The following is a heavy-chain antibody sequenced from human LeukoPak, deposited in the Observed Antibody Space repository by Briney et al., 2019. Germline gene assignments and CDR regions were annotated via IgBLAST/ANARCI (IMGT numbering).Heavy chain of an antibody. J-gene: IGHJ4*02. CDR1: GDSVSSNTAA. Sequence: QTLSLPCSISGDSVSSNTAAWNWIRPSPSRGLEWLGRTYYRSKWFNDYAVSGKSRITINADTSKNQFSLQLNSVTPEDTAVYYCARVSAGIRIDCWGQGTLVTVSS. CDR2: TYYRSKWFN. D-gene: IGHD6-13*01. CDR3: ARVSAGIRIDC. V-gene: IGHV6-1*01.